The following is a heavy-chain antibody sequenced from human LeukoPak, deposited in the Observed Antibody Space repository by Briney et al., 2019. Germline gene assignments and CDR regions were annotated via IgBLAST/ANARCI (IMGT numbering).Heavy chain of an antibody. Sequence: PGGSLRLSCAASGFTFSSFVVTWVRQAPGKGLERVASISGDGERTYYADSVKGRFTISRDNSKNTLYLQMNSLRAEDTAVYYCAKEGVAVTGRGAYFDYWGQGTLVTVSS. J-gene: IGHJ4*02. CDR1: GFTFSSFV. D-gene: IGHD2-21*02. CDR2: ISGDGERT. CDR3: AKEGVAVTGRGAYFDY. V-gene: IGHV3-23*01.